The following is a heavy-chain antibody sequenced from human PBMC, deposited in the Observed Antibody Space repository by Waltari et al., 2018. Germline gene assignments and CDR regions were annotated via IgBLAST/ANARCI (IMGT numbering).Heavy chain of an antibody. CDR2: ILDSGST. CDR3: ARMHLGELPDLDY. J-gene: IGHJ4*02. D-gene: IGHD3-16*01. V-gene: IGHV4-61*01. CDR1: GGSVSTASYY. Sequence: QVQLQESGQGLVKPSETLSLTCTVSGGSVSTASYYWNWVRQPLGKGLEWIGYILDSGSTNYNPSLRSRVTISVDTSTNQFSLKLNSVTAADTAVYYCARMHLGELPDLDYWGQGILVTVSS.